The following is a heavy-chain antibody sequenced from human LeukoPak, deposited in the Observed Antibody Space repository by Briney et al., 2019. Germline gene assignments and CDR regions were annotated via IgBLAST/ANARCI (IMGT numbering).Heavy chain of an antibody. V-gene: IGHV3-23*01. D-gene: IGHD1-26*01. CDR2: IRGSGDRT. CDR1: GFTFSSYA. Sequence: GGSLSLSWAASGFTFSSYAMSWVRQAPGKGLEWVSAIRGSGDRTHYADSVKGRFTISRDNSKNTLYLQMNSLRAEDTAVYYCAKDSKIVGATFRSYHYMDVWGKGTAVTVSS. CDR3: AKDSKIVGATFRSYHYMDV. J-gene: IGHJ6*03.